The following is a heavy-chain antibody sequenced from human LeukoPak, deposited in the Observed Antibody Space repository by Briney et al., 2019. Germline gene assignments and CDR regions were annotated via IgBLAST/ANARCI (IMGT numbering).Heavy chain of an antibody. D-gene: IGHD2-15*01. CDR3: AKEVGPYCSGGSCYGVSS. V-gene: IGHV3-30*02. CDR1: GFIFSSYG. CDR2: IRYDGSRK. Sequence: GGSLRLSCAASGFIFSSYGMHWVRQAPDKGLEWVAYIRYDGSRKYYADSVKGRFTISRDNSKNTLYLQMNSLRAEDTAVYYCAKEVGPYCSGGSCYGVSSWGQGTLVTVSS. J-gene: IGHJ5*02.